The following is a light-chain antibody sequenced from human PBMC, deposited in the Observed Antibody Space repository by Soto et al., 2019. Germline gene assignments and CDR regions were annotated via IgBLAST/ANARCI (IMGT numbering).Light chain of an antibody. CDR3: QQYENLPS. V-gene: IGKV1-33*01. CDR1: QDISNY. Sequence: DIQMTQSPSTLPASVGDRVTITCQASQDISNYLNWHQQKPGKGPKLLIHDSSNLEIGVPSRFSGSGSGTDFTLTIDNLQPEDIATYYCQQYENLPSFGGGTKVDIK. CDR2: DSS. J-gene: IGKJ4*01.